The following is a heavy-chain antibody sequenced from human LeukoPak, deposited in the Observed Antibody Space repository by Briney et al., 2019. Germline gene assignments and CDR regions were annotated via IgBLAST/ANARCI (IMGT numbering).Heavy chain of an antibody. V-gene: IGHV4-38-2*02. Sequence: SETLSLTCTVSGYSLSSGYYWGWIRQPPGKGLEWIGSIYHSGSTYYNPSLKSRVTISVDTSKNQFSLKLSSVTAADTAVYYCAREVVTTNDYWGQGTLVTVSS. J-gene: IGHJ4*02. CDR1: GYSLSSGYY. CDR3: AREVVTTNDY. D-gene: IGHD4-23*01. CDR2: IYHSGST.